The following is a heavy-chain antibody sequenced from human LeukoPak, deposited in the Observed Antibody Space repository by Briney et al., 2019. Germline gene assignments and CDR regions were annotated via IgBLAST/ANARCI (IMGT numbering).Heavy chain of an antibody. Sequence: GSLRLSCVVSGFSLSNYAMTWVRQAPGKGLEWVSYINGRGTNTAYADSVKGRFTISRDTSLNTLYLQMNNLRAEDTAVYFCAKRGVVIRGLLVIGYHQEAYHYDFWGQGVMVTVSS. CDR3: AKRGVVIRGLLVIGYHQEAYHYDF. J-gene: IGHJ4*02. CDR2: INGRGTNT. V-gene: IGHV3-23*01. CDR1: GFSLSNYA. D-gene: IGHD3-10*01.